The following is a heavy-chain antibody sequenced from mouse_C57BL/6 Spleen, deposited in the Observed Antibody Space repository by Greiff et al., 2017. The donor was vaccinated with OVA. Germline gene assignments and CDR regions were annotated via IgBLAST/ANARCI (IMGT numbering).Heavy chain of an antibody. CDR1: GYTFTSYW. CDR2: IHPNSGST. J-gene: IGHJ4*01. Sequence: VQLQQSGAELVKPGASVKLSCKASGYTFTSYWMHWVKQRPGQGLEWIGMIHPNSGSTNYNEKFKSKATLTVDKSSSTAYMQLSSLTSEDSAVYYCARSGLPYAMDYWGQGTSVTVSS. CDR3: ARSGLPYAMDY. D-gene: IGHD2-4*01. V-gene: IGHV1-64*01.